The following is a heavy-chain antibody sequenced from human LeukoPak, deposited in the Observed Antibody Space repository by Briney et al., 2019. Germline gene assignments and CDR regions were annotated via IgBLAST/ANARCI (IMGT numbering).Heavy chain of an antibody. CDR1: GFTFSAYW. CDR3: ARDLPSRGEEQQLAKDFDY. J-gene: IGHJ4*02. D-gene: IGHD6-13*01. CDR2: ISSSSSYI. Sequence: PGGSLRLSCAASGFTFSAYWMNWVRQAPGKGLEWVSSISSSSSYIYYADSVKGRFTIFRDNAKNSLYLQMNSLRAEDTAVYYCARDLPSRGEEQQLAKDFDYWGQGTLVTVSS. V-gene: IGHV3-21*01.